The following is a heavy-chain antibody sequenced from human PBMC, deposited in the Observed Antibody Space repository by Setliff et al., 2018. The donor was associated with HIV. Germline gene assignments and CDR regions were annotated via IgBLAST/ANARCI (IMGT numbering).Heavy chain of an antibody. J-gene: IGHJ4*02. CDR2: IHTSGRT. Sequence: SETLSLTCTVSGGSNSGDYWSWIRQPPGKGLEWIGYIHTSGRTNYNYPFKTRATVSRDTSKNQFSLRLSSVTATDTAMYYCARHPREETQRNYKFDSWGQGTLVTVSS. D-gene: IGHD1-7*01. CDR3: ARHPREETQRNYKFDS. V-gene: IGHV4-4*09. CDR1: GGSNSGDY.